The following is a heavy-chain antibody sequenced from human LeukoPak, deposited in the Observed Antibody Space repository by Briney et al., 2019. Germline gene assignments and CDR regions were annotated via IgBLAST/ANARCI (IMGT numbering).Heavy chain of an antibody. CDR3: ARVYYGSGRPTLDY. J-gene: IGHJ4*02. V-gene: IGHV1-2*02. CDR2: INPNSGGT. Sequence: ASVKVSCKASGYTFTGYYMHWVRQAPGQGLEGMGWINPNSGGTNYAQKFQGRVTMTRDTSISTAYMELSRLRSDDTAVYYCARVYYGSGRPTLDYWGQGTLVTVSS. D-gene: IGHD3-10*01. CDR1: GYTFTGYY.